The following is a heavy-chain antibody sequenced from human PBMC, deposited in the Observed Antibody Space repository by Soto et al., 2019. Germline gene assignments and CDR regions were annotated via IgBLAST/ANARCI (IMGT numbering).Heavy chain of an antibody. V-gene: IGHV5-51*01. CDR2: IYPGDSDT. J-gene: IGHJ3*02. CDR1: GYSFTSYW. CDR3: ARQNVWGSYRPHDAFDI. D-gene: IGHD3-16*02. Sequence: PGESLKISCKGSGYSFTSYWIGWVRQMPGKGLEWMGIIYPGDSDTRYSPSFQGRVTISADKSISTAYLQWSSLKASDTAMYYCARQNVWGSYRPHDAFDIWGQGTMVTVS.